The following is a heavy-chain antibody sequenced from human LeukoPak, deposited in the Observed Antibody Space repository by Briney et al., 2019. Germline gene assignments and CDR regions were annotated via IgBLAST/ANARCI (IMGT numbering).Heavy chain of an antibody. V-gene: IGHV4-34*01. CDR3: ARCVKAVSGWAFDY. Sequence: PSETLSLTCAVYGGSFSGYYWSWIRQPPGKGLEWIGEINHSGSTNYNPSLKSRVTISVDTSKNQFSLKLSSVTAADTAVYYCARCVKAVSGWAFDYWGQGTLVTVSA. CDR1: GGSFSGYY. J-gene: IGHJ4*02. D-gene: IGHD6-19*01. CDR2: INHSGST.